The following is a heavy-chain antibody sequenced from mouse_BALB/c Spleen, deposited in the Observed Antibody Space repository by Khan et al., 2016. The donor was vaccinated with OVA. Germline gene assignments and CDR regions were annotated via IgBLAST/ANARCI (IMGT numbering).Heavy chain of an antibody. D-gene: IGHD1-1*01. V-gene: IGHV1-61*01. CDR1: GYSFTSYW. Sequence: QVQLKQSGAELVRPGTSVKLSCKASGYSFTSYWMNWVKQRPGQGLEWIGIIHPSDSETKLNQKFKDKATLTVDKSSSTAYMQRRSPTSEDSAVYYCARGTTTSYWYFDVWGAGITVTVSS. J-gene: IGHJ1*01. CDR3: ARGTTTSYWYFDV. CDR2: IHPSDSET.